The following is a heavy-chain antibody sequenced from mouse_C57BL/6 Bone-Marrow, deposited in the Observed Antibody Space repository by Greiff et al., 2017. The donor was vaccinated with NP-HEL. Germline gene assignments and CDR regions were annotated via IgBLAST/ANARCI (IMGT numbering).Heavy chain of an antibody. CDR2: IDPSDSYT. CDR3: ARGITTVVASIDY. D-gene: IGHD1-1*01. Sequence: QVQLQQPGAELVMPGASVKLSCKASGYTFTSYWMHWVKQRPGQGLEWIGEIDPSDSYTNYNQKFKGKSTLTVDKSSSTAYMQLSSLTSEDSAVYYCARGITTVVASIDYWGQGTTLTVSS. CDR1: GYTFTSYW. J-gene: IGHJ2*01. V-gene: IGHV1-69*01.